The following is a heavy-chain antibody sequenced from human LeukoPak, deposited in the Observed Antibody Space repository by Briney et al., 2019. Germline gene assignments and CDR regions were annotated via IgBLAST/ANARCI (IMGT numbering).Heavy chain of an antibody. J-gene: IGHJ2*01. CDR1: GYTLTELS. V-gene: IGHV1-24*01. CDR3: ATRSGYSGYDYGNWYFDL. D-gene: IGHD5-12*01. CDR2: FDPEDGET. Sequence: ASVKVSCKVSGYTLTELSMHWMRQAPGKGLEWMGGFDPEDGETIYAQKFQGRVTMTEDTSTDTAYMELSSLRSEDTAVYYCATRSGYSGYDYGNWYFDLWGRGTLVTVSS.